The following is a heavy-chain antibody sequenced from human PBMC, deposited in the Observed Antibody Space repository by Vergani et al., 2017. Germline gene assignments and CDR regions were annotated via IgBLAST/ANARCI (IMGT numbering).Heavy chain of an antibody. D-gene: IGHD3-10*01. J-gene: IGHJ6*02. V-gene: IGHV1-2*02. CDR1: GYTFTGHY. Sequence: QVQLVQSGAEVKKPGASVKVSCKASGYTFTGHYMHWVRQAPGQGLEWMGWINPNSGGTNYAQKFQGRVTMTRDTSISTAYMELSRLRSDDTAVYYCAREGITMVRGVMYYYGMDVWGQGTTVTVSS. CDR3: AREGITMVRGVMYYYGMDV. CDR2: INPNSGGT.